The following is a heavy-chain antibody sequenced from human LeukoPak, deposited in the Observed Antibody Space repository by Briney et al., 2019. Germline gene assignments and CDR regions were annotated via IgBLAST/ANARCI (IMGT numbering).Heavy chain of an antibody. D-gene: IGHD2-15*01. J-gene: IGHJ4*02. CDR3: ARVLAIYCSGGSCYSCGY. Sequence: GASVKVSCKASGYTFTGYYMHWVRQAPGQGLEWMGWINPNSGGTNYAQKFQGRVTMTRDTSISTAYMELSRLRSDDTAVYYCARVLAIYCSGGSCYSCGYWGQGTLVTVSS. CDR1: GYTFTGYY. CDR2: INPNSGGT. V-gene: IGHV1-2*02.